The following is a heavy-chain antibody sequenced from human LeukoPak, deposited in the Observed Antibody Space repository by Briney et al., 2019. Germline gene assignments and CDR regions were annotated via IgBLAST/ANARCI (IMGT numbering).Heavy chain of an antibody. J-gene: IGHJ3*02. CDR2: INHSGST. CDR3: ARDKGQDAFDI. CDR1: GGSFSGYY. Sequence: SETLSLTCAVYGGSFSGYYWSWIRQPPGKGLEWIGEINHSGSTNYNPSLKSRVTISVDTSKNQFSLKLSSVTAADTAVYYCARDKGQDAFDIWGQGTMVTVSS. V-gene: IGHV4-34*01.